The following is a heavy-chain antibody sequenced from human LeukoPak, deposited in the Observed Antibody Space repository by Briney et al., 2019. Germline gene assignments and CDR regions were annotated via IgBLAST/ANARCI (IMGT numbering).Heavy chain of an antibody. J-gene: IGHJ5*02. CDR3: AKEIVVVPAAGDWFDP. D-gene: IGHD2-2*01. CDR1: GFTFTNYA. Sequence: PGGSLRLSRAASGFTFTNYAMSWVRQAPGKGLEWVSGLSGNGGSTYYADSVKGRFTISRDSSKNTLYLQMNSLRAEDTAVYYCAKEIVVVPAAGDWFDPWGRGTLVTVSS. CDR2: LSGNGGST. V-gene: IGHV3-23*01.